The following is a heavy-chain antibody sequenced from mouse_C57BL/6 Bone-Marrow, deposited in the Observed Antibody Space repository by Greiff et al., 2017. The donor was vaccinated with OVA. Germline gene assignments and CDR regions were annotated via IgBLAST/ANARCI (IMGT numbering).Heavy chain of an antibody. V-gene: IGHV5-6*02. J-gene: IGHJ3*01. D-gene: IGHD3-2*02. CDR3: ARRDSSGYRFAY. CDR1: GFTFSSYG. Sequence: EVKLVESGGDLVKPGGSLKLSCAASGFTFSSYGMSWVRQTPDKRLEWVATISSGGSYTYYPDSVKGRFTISRANAKNTLYLQMSSLKSEDTAMYYCARRDSSGYRFAYWGQGTLVTVSA. CDR2: ISSGGSYT.